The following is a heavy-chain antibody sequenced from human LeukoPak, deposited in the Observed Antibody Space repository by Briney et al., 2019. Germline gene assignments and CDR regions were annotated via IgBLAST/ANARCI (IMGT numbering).Heavy chain of an antibody. V-gene: IGHV3-33*06. Sequence: GGSLRLSCAASGFTFSSYGMHWVRQAPGKGLEWVAVIWYDGSNKYYADSVKGRFTISRDNSKNALYLQMNSLRAEDTAVYYCAKGVGSGSHYFDYWGQGTLVTVSS. CDR2: IWYDGSNK. J-gene: IGHJ4*02. D-gene: IGHD3-10*01. CDR3: AKGVGSGSHYFDY. CDR1: GFTFSSYG.